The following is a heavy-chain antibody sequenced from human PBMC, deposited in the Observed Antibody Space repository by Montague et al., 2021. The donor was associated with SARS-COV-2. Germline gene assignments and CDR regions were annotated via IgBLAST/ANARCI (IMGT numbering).Heavy chain of an antibody. CDR1: GDSISSANYQ. CDR2: ISHSGSA. Sequence: SETLSLTRNLSGDSISSANYQWAWFRQPPGKGLQWVGSISHSGSAYYXPSLKSRLTISVDMSKRLFSLDVESVAVADTAFYYCARQVGDFWTGFYVDSWGQGTLVTVSS. J-gene: IGHJ4*02. CDR3: ARQVGDFWTGFYVDS. D-gene: IGHD3/OR15-3a*01. V-gene: IGHV4-39*01.